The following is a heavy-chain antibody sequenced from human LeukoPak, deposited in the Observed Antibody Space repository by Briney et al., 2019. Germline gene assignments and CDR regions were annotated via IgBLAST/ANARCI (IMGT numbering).Heavy chain of an antibody. J-gene: IGHJ5*02. Sequence: PSETLSLTCTVSGYSISSGYYWGWIRQPPGKGLEWIGYIYYSGSTNYNPSLKSRVTISVDTSKNQFSLKLSSVTAADTAVYYCARGHEYYDFWSGYYRARGIHWFDPWGQGTLVTVSS. CDR3: ARGHEYYDFWSGYYRARGIHWFDP. D-gene: IGHD3-3*01. V-gene: IGHV4-38-2*02. CDR2: IYYSGST. CDR1: GYSISSGYY.